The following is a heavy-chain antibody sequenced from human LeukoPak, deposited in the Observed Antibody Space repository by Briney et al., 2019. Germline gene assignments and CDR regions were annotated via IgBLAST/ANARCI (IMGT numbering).Heavy chain of an antibody. CDR1: GGSISSYS. J-gene: IGHJ4*02. CDR2: IYYSGST. V-gene: IGHV4-59*01. CDR3: AVGYSYSFDY. D-gene: IGHD5-18*01. Sequence: SETLSLTCTVSGGSISSYSWSWIRQPPGMGLEWIGYIYYSGSTNYNPSLKSRVTISVDTSKNQFSLKLSSVTAADTAVYYCAVGYSYSFDYWGQGTLVTVSS.